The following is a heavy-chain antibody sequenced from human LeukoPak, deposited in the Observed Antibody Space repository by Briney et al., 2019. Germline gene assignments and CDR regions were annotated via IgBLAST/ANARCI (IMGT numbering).Heavy chain of an antibody. V-gene: IGHV1-69*04. J-gene: IGHJ4*02. CDR2: IIPIFDIT. Sequence: SVKVSCKASGVTFSNYAINWVRQAPGQGLEWMERIIPIFDITNYAQKLQGRVTITADKSTTTAYMELSSLGSDDTAVYYCARDRSGCNSGVCYNPHDYWGQGTLVTVSS. D-gene: IGHD2-8*02. CDR3: ARDRSGCNSGVCYNPHDY. CDR1: GVTFSNYA.